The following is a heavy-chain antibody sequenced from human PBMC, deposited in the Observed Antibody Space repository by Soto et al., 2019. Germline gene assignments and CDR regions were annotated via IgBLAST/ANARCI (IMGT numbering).Heavy chain of an antibody. D-gene: IGHD3-22*01. J-gene: IGHJ4*02. CDR1: GYTFSSYG. CDR3: ARDHDSYLYDSSGYPLH. CDR2: TSPYNGYT. Sequence: QIQLVQSGAEVKMPGASVKVSCKASGYTFSSYGITWVRQAPGQGLEWMGWTSPYNGYTNCAQNFLGRVTLTTDTSTTTAYMELRSLTSDDTAVYYCARDHDSYLYDSSGYPLHWGQGTLVTVSS. V-gene: IGHV1-18*04.